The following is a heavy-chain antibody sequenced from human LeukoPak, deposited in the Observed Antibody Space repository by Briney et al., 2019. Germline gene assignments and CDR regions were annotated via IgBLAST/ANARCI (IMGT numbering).Heavy chain of an antibody. Sequence: PGGSLRLSCATSGFTFNDYAMHWVRQAPGKGLEWVSGISSNRGSMFYADSVKGRFTISRDNGKNSLYLQMNSLRPEDTAMYYCAKDKRLRRGSDDILTARYHYDYYGMDVWGQGTTVTVSS. J-gene: IGHJ6*02. CDR1: GFTFNDYA. CDR3: AKDKRLRRGSDDILTARYHYDYYGMDV. V-gene: IGHV3-9*01. CDR2: ISSNRGSM. D-gene: IGHD3-9*01.